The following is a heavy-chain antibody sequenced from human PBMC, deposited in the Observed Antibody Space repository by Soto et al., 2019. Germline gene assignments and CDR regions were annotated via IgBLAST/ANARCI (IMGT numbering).Heavy chain of an antibody. J-gene: IGHJ3*02. D-gene: IGHD2-21*02. V-gene: IGHV3-7*01. CDR3: ARVRCGGDCWGPPDAFDI. CDR1: GFTFSSYW. CDR2: IKQDGSEK. Sequence: EVQLVESGGGLVQPGGSLRLSCAATGFTFSSYWMSWVRQAPGKGLEWVANIKQDGSEKYYVDSVKGRFTISRDNAKNSLYLQMNSLRAEDTAVYYCARVRCGGDCWGPPDAFDIWGQGTMVTVSS.